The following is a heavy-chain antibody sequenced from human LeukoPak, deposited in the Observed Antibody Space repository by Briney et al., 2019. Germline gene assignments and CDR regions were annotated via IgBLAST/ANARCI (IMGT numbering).Heavy chain of an antibody. CDR2: IGGSGTRT. V-gene: IGHV3-23*01. Sequence: GGSLRLSCSASGFTFTTYGMNWVRQAPGKGLEWVSGIGGSGTRTYYADSVKGRFTISRDNSKNTLYLQMNSLRAEDTAVYYCARDGLSSSGLLDYWGQGTLVTVSS. J-gene: IGHJ4*02. D-gene: IGHD6-19*01. CDR1: GFTFTTYG. CDR3: ARDGLSSSGLLDY.